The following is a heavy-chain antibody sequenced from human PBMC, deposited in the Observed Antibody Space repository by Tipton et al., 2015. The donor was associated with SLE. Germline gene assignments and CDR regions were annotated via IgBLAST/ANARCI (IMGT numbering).Heavy chain of an antibody. D-gene: IGHD2/OR15-2a*01. CDR2: MNANSGNT. CDR3: ARRGLATPPFLFDL. J-gene: IGHJ4*02. Sequence: QSGPEVKKPGASVKVSCKASGYTFSSHDINWVRQATGQGLEWMGWMNANSGNTDYAQKFQGRVTMTRDTSISTAYMELSSLRSEDTAVYYCARRGLATPPFLFDLWGQGTLITVSS. CDR1: GYTFSSHD. V-gene: IGHV1-8*01.